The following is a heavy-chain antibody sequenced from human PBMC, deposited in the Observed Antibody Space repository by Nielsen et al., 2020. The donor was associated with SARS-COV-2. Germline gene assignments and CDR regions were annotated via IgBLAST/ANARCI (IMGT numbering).Heavy chain of an antibody. D-gene: IGHD3-10*01. CDR3: ATSWYHYPTSGWTPHVVH. CDR1: GYTFTNYG. CDR2: INPSDGRT. Sequence: ASVKVSCKASGYTFTNYGISWVRQAPGQGLEWTGRINPSDGRTTSAEKFQGRVTMTRDTSSSTVYMELSSLRSDDTAVYYCATSWYHYPTSGWTPHVVHWGQGTLVTVSS. V-gene: IGHV1-18*04. J-gene: IGHJ4*02.